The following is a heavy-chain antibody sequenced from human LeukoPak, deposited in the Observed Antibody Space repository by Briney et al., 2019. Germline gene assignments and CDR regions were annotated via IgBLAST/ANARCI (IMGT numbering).Heavy chain of an antibody. CDR1: GGSISSGGYY. V-gene: IGHV4-30-2*01. Sequence: SETLSLTCTVSGGSISSGGYYWSWIRQPPGKGLEWIGYIYHSGSTYYNPSLKSRVTISVDRSKNQFSLKLSSVTAADTAVYYCARGGDYYDSSGYYLTFDYWGQGTLVTVSS. CDR2: IYHSGST. D-gene: IGHD3-22*01. J-gene: IGHJ4*02. CDR3: ARGGDYYDSSGYYLTFDY.